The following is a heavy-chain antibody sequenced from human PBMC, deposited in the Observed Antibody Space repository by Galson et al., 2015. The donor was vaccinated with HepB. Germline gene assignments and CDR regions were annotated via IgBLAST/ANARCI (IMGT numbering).Heavy chain of an antibody. CDR2: IKSKTDGGTT. CDR3: TTDPRRGYSLGYYLDY. Sequence: SLRLSCAASGFTFSNAWMNWVRQAPGKGLEWVGRIKSKTDGGTTDYAAPVKGRFTISRDDSKNTLYLQMNSLKTEDTAVDYCTTDPRRGYSLGYYLDYWGQGTLVTVSS. CDR1: GFTFSNAW. V-gene: IGHV3-15*07. D-gene: IGHD2-15*01. J-gene: IGHJ4*02.